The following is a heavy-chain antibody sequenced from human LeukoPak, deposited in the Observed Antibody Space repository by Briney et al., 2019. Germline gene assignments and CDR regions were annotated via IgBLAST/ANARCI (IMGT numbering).Heavy chain of an antibody. D-gene: IGHD2-2*01. Sequence: SETLSLTCSVSGGSVSSDHWNWIRQTPGKGLEWIGCIYYSGRTYYNPSLKSRVTISVDMSKSQFSLRLTSVTAADTAVYYCARSYCSSISCYSYFDYWGQGTLVTVSS. V-gene: IGHV4-59*02. CDR3: ARSYCSSISCYSYFDY. CDR2: IYYSGRT. CDR1: GGSVSSDH. J-gene: IGHJ4*02.